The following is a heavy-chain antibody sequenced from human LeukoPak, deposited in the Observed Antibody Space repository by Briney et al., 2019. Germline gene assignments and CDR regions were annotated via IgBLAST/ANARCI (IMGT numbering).Heavy chain of an antibody. Sequence: GASVKVSCKVSGYTLTELSMHWVRRAPGKGLEWMGGFDPEDGETIYAQKFQGRVTMTEDTSTDTAYMELSSLRSEDTAVYYCATPHDYYDILTGYHNAFDIWGQGTMVTVSS. CDR1: GYTLTELS. J-gene: IGHJ3*02. CDR3: ATPHDYYDILTGYHNAFDI. D-gene: IGHD3-9*01. V-gene: IGHV1-24*01. CDR2: FDPEDGET.